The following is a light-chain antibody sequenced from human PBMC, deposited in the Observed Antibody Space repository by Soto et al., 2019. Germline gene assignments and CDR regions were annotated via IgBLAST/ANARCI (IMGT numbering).Light chain of an antibody. J-gene: IGLJ2*01. CDR3: SSYSSSSTVI. Sequence: QSVLTQPASVSGSPGQSITISCTGTTGDVGGYHHVSWYQQRPGKAPKLIIFDVSNRPSGVSNRFFGSKSGSTASLTISGLQAEDEGDFHCSSYSSSSTVIFGGGTKLTVL. CDR2: DVS. V-gene: IGLV2-14*01. CDR1: TGDVGGYHH.